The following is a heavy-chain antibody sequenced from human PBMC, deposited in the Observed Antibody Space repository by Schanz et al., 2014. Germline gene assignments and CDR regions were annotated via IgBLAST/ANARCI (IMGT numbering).Heavy chain of an antibody. J-gene: IGHJ6*02. Sequence: QVQLVQSGAEVKKPGASVKLSCKAYGYTFTNYYIHWVRQAPVQGLEWMGRIYLSDGSTRYAQKFQCGVTLTRYPSTSPVYMDVSSLISEDPAFYYCATIGVNDYWRFGLALGGQGTTVTVSS. CDR2: IYLSDGST. D-gene: IGHD3-16*01. CDR3: ATIGVNDYWRFGLAL. V-gene: IGHV1-46*01. CDR1: GYTFTNYY.